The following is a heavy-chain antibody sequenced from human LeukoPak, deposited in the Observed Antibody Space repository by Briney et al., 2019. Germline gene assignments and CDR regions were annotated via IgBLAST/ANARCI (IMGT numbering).Heavy chain of an antibody. CDR2: IYPGDSDT. Sequence: GESLKISCKASGYTFSSYSIGWVRQLPGKGLEWMGIIYPGDSDTRYSPSFQGQVTISADKSISTAYLQWSSLKASDTAMYYCARHVSSGVSWGQGTMVTVSS. CDR3: ARHVSSGVS. CDR1: GYTFSSYS. D-gene: IGHD7-27*01. V-gene: IGHV5-51*01. J-gene: IGHJ3*01.